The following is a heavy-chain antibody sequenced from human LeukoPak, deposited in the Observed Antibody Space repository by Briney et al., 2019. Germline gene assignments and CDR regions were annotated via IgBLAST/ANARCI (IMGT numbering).Heavy chain of an antibody. CDR2: IYYSGST. J-gene: IGHJ4*02. Sequence: SETLSLTCTVSGCSISSGGYSWSWIRQHPGKGLEWIVYIYYSGSTYYNPSLRSRVTISLDTSKNHFSLRLSSVTAADTAVYYCARFGPPNCSGGSCLFDCWGQGTLVTVSS. CDR3: ARFGPPNCSGGSCLFDC. V-gene: IGHV4-31*03. CDR1: GCSISSGGYS. D-gene: IGHD2-15*01.